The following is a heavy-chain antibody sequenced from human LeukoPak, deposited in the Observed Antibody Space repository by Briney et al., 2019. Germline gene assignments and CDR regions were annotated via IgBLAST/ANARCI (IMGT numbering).Heavy chain of an antibody. CDR2: INPNSGGT. J-gene: IGHJ4*02. CDR1: GYTFTDYY. Sequence: GASVKVSCKASGYTFTDYYMHWVRQAPGQGLEWMGWINPNSGGTNYAQKFQGWVTMTRDTSISTAYMELSRLRSDDTAVYYCARAWAGTTYIDYWGQGTLVTVSS. CDR3: ARAWAGTTYIDY. V-gene: IGHV1-2*04. D-gene: IGHD1-1*01.